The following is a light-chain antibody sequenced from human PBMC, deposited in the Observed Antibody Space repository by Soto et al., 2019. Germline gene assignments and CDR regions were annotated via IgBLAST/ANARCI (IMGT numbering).Light chain of an antibody. Sequence: EIVLTQSPGTLSLSPGERATLSCRASQSVSSYKLAWYQQKPGQPPRLLISGASSSATGIPDRFSGSGSGTDFTLTISIREPQYVALEHCQKYGGSPIPFVHGTRLEI. CDR3: QKYGGSPIP. CDR1: QSVSSYK. J-gene: IGKJ5*01. CDR2: GAS. V-gene: IGKV3-20*01.